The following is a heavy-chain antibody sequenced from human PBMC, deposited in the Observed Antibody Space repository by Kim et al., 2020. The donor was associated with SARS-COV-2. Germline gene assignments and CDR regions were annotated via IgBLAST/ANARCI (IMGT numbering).Heavy chain of an antibody. V-gene: IGHV3-30*07. Sequence: SVKGQFTTSRENSKNTLYLQMNSLRAEDTAVYYCARDLGYCSSTSCENDYWGQGTLVTVSS. D-gene: IGHD2-2*01. J-gene: IGHJ4*02. CDR3: ARDLGYCSSTSCENDY.